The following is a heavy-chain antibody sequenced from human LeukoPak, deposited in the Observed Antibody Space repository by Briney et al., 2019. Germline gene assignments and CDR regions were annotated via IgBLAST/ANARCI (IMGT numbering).Heavy chain of an antibody. J-gene: IGHJ4*02. CDR1: GFTFSSYS. V-gene: IGHV3-48*04. CDR3: ARVGSSSWYSFDY. Sequence: GGSLRLSCAASGFTFSSYSMNWVRQAPGKGLEWVSYISSSSSTIYYADSVKGRFTISRDNAKNSLYLQMNSLRAEDTAVYYCARVGSSSWYSFDYWGQGTLVTVSS. D-gene: IGHD6-13*01. CDR2: ISSSSSTI.